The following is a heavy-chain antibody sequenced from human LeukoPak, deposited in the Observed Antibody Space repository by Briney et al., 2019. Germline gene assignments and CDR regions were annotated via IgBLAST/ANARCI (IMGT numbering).Heavy chain of an antibody. Sequence: GGSLRLSCVASGFTFSSYAVSWVRQAPGKGLEWVSAISGSGANTYFADSVKGRFTISRDNSKNTLDLQMNSLRAEDTAVYYCARDRSSGWYSVFDYWGQGTLVTVSS. CDR1: GFTFSSYA. J-gene: IGHJ4*02. V-gene: IGHV3-23*01. D-gene: IGHD6-19*01. CDR2: ISGSGANT. CDR3: ARDRSSGWYSVFDY.